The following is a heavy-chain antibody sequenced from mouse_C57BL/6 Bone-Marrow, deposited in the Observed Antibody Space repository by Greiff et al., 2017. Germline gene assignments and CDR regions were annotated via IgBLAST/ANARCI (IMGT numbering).Heavy chain of an antibody. CDR2: FYPGSGSI. J-gene: IGHJ2*01. CDR3: ARHERYYDYEGYVDY. D-gene: IGHD2-4*01. V-gene: IGHV1-62-2*01. CDR1: GYIFTEYT. Sequence: QVQLKQSGAELVKPGASVKLSCKASGYIFTEYTIHWVKQRSGQGLEWIGWFYPGSGSIKYNERFKDKATLTADKSSNTVYMELSRLTSEDSAVYFGARHERYYDYEGYVDYWGQGTTLTVSS.